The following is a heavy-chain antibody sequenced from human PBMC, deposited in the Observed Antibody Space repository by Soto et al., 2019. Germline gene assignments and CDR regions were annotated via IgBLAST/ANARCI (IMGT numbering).Heavy chain of an antibody. V-gene: IGHV1-18*01. CDR2: ISAYNGNT. Sequence: ASVKVSCKASGYTFTSYGISWVRQAPGQGLEWMGWISAYNGNTNYAQKLQGRVTMTTDTSTSTAYMELRSLGSDDTAVYYCARDPQPKTYGAAAGMFDYWGQGTLVTVSS. D-gene: IGHD6-13*01. CDR3: ARDPQPKTYGAAAGMFDY. J-gene: IGHJ4*02. CDR1: GYTFTSYG.